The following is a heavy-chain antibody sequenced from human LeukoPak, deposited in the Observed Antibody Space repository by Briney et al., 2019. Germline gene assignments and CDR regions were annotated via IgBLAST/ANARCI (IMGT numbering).Heavy chain of an antibody. CDR3: ARDLGYKNAGANWFDP. D-gene: IGHD1-14*01. Sequence: GGSLRLSCAASGFTVSSNYMSWVRQAPGKGLEWVSVIYSGGSTYYADSVKGRFTISRDNSKNTLYLQTNSLRAEDTAVYYCARDLGYKNAGANWFDPWGQGTLVTVSS. CDR1: GFTVSSNY. CDR2: IYSGGST. V-gene: IGHV3-66*01. J-gene: IGHJ5*02.